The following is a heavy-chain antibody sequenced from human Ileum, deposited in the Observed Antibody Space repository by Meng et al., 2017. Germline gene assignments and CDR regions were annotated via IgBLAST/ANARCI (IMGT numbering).Heavy chain of an antibody. V-gene: IGHV4-4*02. CDR1: GGSISGDTW. CDR3: AKNGAYCLES. Sequence: QVKLRGSGPGLVKPSGTLSLTCAVSGGSISGDTWWSWVRQPPGKGLQWIGQFHPGSGAAYNPSLETRVTISVDTSKNQFSLELTSVTAADTAVYYCAKNGAYCLESWGQGTLVTVSS. J-gene: IGHJ4*02. D-gene: IGHD2-21*01. CDR2: FHPGSGA.